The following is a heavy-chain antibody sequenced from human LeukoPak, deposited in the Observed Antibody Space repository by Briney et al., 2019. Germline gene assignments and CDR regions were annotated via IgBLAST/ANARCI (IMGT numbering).Heavy chain of an antibody. CDR3: ARAPYYYDSSGVDY. CDR2: INPNSGGT. CDR1: GYTFTGYY. J-gene: IGHJ4*02. V-gene: IGHV1-2*02. Sequence: ASVKVSCKASGYTFTGYYMHWVRQAPGQGLAWMGWINPNSGGTNYAQKLQGRVTMTTDTSTSTAYMELRSLRSDDTAVYYCARAPYYYDSSGVDYWGQGTLVTVSS. D-gene: IGHD3-22*01.